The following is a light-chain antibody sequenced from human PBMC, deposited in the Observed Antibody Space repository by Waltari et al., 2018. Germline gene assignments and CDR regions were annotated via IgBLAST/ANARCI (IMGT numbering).Light chain of an antibody. J-gene: IGKJ2*01. V-gene: IGKV4-1*01. CDR1: QSLLYNSNNKHY. Sequence: DIVMTQSPDSLAVSLGATAHINCKSTQSLLYNSNNKHYLAWYQLKPGQPPRLLIYWASTRESGVPDRFSGSGSGTDFTLTISSLQAEDVAVYYCQQYYSIPYTFGQGTKLEIK. CDR3: QQYYSIPYT. CDR2: WAS.